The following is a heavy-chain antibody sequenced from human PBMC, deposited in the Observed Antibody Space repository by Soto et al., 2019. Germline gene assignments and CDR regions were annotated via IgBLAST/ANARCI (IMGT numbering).Heavy chain of an antibody. CDR1: GFTFSSCS. CDR3: ALTNRRGAIAIGY. Sequence: EVQLVESGGGLVQPGGSLRLSCAASGFTFSSCSMNWVRQAPGKGLEWVSYISSSSSTIYYAYSVKGRFTISRDNAKNSLYLQMNSLRAEDTAVYYCALTNRRGAIAIGYWGQGTLVTVSS. D-gene: IGHD2-21*01. CDR2: ISSSSSTI. J-gene: IGHJ4*02. V-gene: IGHV3-48*01.